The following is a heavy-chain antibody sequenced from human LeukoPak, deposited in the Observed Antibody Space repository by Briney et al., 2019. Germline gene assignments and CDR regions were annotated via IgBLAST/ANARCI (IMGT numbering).Heavy chain of an antibody. Sequence: GGSLRLSCAASGFTFSSYWMSWVRQAPGKGLEWVANIKQDGSEKYYVDSVKGRFTISRDNAKNSLYLQMNSLRAEDTAVYYCAKALGGDTAMVTIDYWGQGTLVTVSS. D-gene: IGHD5-18*01. J-gene: IGHJ4*02. CDR2: IKQDGSEK. V-gene: IGHV3-7*01. CDR3: AKALGGDTAMVTIDY. CDR1: GFTFSSYW.